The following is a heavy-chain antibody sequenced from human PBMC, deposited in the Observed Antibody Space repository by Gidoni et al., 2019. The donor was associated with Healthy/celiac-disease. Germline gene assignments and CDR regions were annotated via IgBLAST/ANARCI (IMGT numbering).Heavy chain of an antibody. J-gene: IGHJ4*02. V-gene: IGHV1-2*04. Sequence: QVQLVQSGAEVKKPGASVKVSCKASGYTFTGYYMHWVRQAPGQGLEWMGWINPNSGGTNYAQKFQGWVTMTRDTSISTAYMELSRLRSDDTAVYYCARAPVDYGGNGWLDYWGQGTLVTVSS. CDR2: INPNSGGT. CDR3: ARAPVDYGGNGWLDY. CDR1: GYTFTGYY. D-gene: IGHD4-17*01.